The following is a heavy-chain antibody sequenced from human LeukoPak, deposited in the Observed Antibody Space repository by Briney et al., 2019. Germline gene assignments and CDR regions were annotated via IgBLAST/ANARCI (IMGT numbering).Heavy chain of an antibody. CDR2: IYSTGSP. V-gene: IGHV4-4*08. J-gene: IGHJ6*02. Sequence: TLSLTCTVSGGSIXNYYWSWIRQPPGKGLEWIGYIYSTGSPNYNPSLKSRVTMSLDTSNNQFSLKLSSVTTTDTAVYYCARGWMGTSGWVGGGKSMDVWGQGTTVTVS. CDR3: ARGWMGTSGWVGGGKSMDV. D-gene: IGHD6-19*01. CDR1: GGSIXNYY.